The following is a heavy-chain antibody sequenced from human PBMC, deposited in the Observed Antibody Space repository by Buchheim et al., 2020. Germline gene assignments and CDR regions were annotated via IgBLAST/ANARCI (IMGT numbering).Heavy chain of an antibody. CDR3: AKDSGDIVVVPAAISSSSSFDY. CDR1: GFTFSSYG. V-gene: IGHV3-30*18. Sequence: QVQLVESGGGVVQPGRSLRLSCAASGFTFSSYGMHWVRQAPGKGLEWVAVISYDGSNKYYADSVKGRFTISRDNSKNKLYLQMNSLRAEDTAVYYCAKDSGDIVVVPAAISSSSSFDYWGQGTL. CDR2: ISYDGSNK. J-gene: IGHJ4*02. D-gene: IGHD2-2*01.